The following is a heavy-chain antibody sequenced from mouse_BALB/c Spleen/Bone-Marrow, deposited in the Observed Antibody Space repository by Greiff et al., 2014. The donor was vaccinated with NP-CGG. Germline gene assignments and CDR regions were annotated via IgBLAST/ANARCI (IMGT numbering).Heavy chain of an antibody. D-gene: IGHD1-1*02. V-gene: IGHV1-22*01. CDR2: FNPNNGGT. J-gene: IGHJ2*01. CDR3: ARAGWYDD. Sequence: VQLKQSGPELVKPGSSVKMSCKTSGYSFTDYTIHWVKLSHGKSLEWIGGFNPNNGGTNYNQKFKDKATLTVDKSSRTAYMEFRSLTFEDSAVYYCARAGWYDDWGQGTTLTVSS. CDR1: GYSFTDYT.